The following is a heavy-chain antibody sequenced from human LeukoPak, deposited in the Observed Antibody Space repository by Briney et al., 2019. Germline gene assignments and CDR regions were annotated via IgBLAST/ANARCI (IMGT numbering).Heavy chain of an antibody. CDR1: GGSISSGGYY. CDR2: IYYSGST. J-gene: IGHJ4*02. Sequence: SQTLSLTCTVSGGSISSGGYYWSWIRQHPGKGLEWIGYIYYSGSTYYNPSLKSRVTISVDTSKNQSSLKLSSVTAADTAVYYCARLSYDSSGYLDYWGQGTLVTVSS. D-gene: IGHD3-22*01. V-gene: IGHV4-31*03. CDR3: ARLSYDSSGYLDY.